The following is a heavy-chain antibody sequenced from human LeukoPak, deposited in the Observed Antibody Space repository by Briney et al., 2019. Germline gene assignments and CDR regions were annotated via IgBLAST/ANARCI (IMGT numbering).Heavy chain of an antibody. J-gene: IGHJ4*02. D-gene: IGHD6-19*01. Sequence: SETLSLTCTVSGGSISSYYWSWIRQPPGKGLEWIGYIYYSGSTNYNPSLKSRVTISVDTSKNQFSLKLSSVTAADTAVYYCARAELKYSSGWYEPYYFDYRGQGTLVTVSS. V-gene: IGHV4-59*01. CDR3: ARAELKYSSGWYEPYYFDY. CDR1: GGSISSYY. CDR2: IYYSGST.